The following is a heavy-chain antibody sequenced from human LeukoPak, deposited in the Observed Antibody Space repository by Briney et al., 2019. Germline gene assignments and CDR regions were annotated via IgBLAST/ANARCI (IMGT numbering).Heavy chain of an antibody. CDR1: GYSISSRYY. V-gene: IGHV4-38-2*02. CDR2: IYYSGST. D-gene: IGHD5-18*01. Sequence: ASETLSLTCTVSGYSISSRYYWGWIRQPPGKGLEWIGSIYYSGSTYYNPSLKSRVTISVDTSKNQFSLKLSSVIAADTAIYYCARDNTFLPGYTTNNWLDPWGQGTLVTVSS. CDR3: ARDNTFLPGYTTNNWLDP. J-gene: IGHJ5*02.